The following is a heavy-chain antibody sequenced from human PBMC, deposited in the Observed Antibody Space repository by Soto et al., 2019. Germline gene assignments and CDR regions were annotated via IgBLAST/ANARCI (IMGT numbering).Heavy chain of an antibody. D-gene: IGHD1-1*01. CDR3: ARGRYVDY. Sequence: QVHLVQSGAEVKKPGASVKVSCKGSGYAFTTYGITWVRQAPGQGLEWMGWISAHNGNTNYAQKLQGRVTVTRDTTTRADFKVRRSLSADATAVYFGARGRYVDYWGQGALVTVSS. CDR1: GYAFTTYG. CDR2: ISAHNGNT. J-gene: IGHJ4*02. V-gene: IGHV1-18*01.